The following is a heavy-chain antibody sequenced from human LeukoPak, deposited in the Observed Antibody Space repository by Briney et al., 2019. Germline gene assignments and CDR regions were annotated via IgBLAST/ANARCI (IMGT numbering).Heavy chain of an antibody. V-gene: IGHV3-9*01. D-gene: IGHD6-19*01. Sequence: SSGGYYWGWIRQPPGKGLEWVSGISWNSGSIGYADSVKGRFTISRDNAKNTPYLQMNSLRAEDTAVYYCASGSSGWYGEIWGQGTLVTVSS. CDR3: ASGSSGWYGEI. CDR2: ISWNSGSI. CDR1: SSGGYY. J-gene: IGHJ4*02.